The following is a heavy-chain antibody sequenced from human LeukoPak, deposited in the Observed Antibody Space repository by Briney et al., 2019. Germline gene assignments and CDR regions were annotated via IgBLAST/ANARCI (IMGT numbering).Heavy chain of an antibody. CDR2: IYTSGST. Sequence: SETLSLTCTVSGGSISSYYWSWIRQPPGKGLEWIGYIYTSGSTNYNPSLKSRVTISVDTSKNQFSLKLSSVTAADTAVYYCARRGSSWFRWFDPWGQGTLVTVSS. CDR1: GGSISSYY. CDR3: ARRGSSWFRWFDP. J-gene: IGHJ5*02. V-gene: IGHV4-4*09. D-gene: IGHD6-13*01.